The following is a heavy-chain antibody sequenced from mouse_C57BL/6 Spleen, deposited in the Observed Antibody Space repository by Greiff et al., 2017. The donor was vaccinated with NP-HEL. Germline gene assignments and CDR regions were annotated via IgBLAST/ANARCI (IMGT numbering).Heavy chain of an antibody. D-gene: IGHD1-1*01. Sequence: VQLQQSVAELVRPGASVKLSCTASGFNIKNTYMHWVKQRPEQGLEWIGRIDPANGNTKYAPKFQGKATITADTSSNTAYLQLLSLTSEYTAIYYSASITPVVATNCFDYWGQGTTLTVSS. V-gene: IGHV14-3*01. J-gene: IGHJ2*01. CDR3: ASITPVVATNCFDY. CDR2: IDPANGNT. CDR1: GFNIKNTY.